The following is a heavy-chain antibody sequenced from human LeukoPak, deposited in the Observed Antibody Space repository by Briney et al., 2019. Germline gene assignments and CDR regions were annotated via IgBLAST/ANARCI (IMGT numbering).Heavy chain of an antibody. J-gene: IGHJ4*02. Sequence: GASVTVSCKVSGYTLTELSMHWVRQAPGKGLEWMGGFDPEDGETIYAQKFQGRVTMTEDTSTDTAYMELSSLRSEDTALYYCAKDRIPAAGIGGSDFDYWGQGTLVTVSS. CDR1: GYTLTELS. CDR3: AKDRIPAAGIGGSDFDY. CDR2: FDPEDGET. V-gene: IGHV1-24*01. D-gene: IGHD6-13*01.